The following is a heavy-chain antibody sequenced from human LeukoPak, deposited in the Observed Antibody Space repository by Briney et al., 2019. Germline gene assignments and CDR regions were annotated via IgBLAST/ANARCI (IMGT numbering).Heavy chain of an antibody. CDR2: IYPGDSDI. Sequence: GESLKISFKGSGYSFTNSWIGWVRQMPGKGLEWMGIIYPGDSDIRYSPSFQGQVTISADKSISTAYLQWSSLQASDTAMYYCARHHGAYCGGDCYSDWGQGTLVTVSS. V-gene: IGHV5-51*01. CDR3: ARHHGAYCGGDCYSD. CDR1: GYSFTNSW. J-gene: IGHJ4*02. D-gene: IGHD2-21*02.